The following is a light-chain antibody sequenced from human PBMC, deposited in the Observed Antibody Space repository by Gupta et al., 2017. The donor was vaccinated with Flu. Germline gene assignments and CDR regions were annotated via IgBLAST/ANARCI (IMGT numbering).Light chain of an antibody. CDR3: QQTYSTLWT. CDR1: QSISSY. V-gene: IGKV1-39*01. Sequence: SLSASVGDRVTNTCRASQSISSYLNWYQQRPGKAPKVLIYAASSLQSGVPSRFSGSGSGTDFTLTISSLQPEDFATYYCQQTYSTLWTFGQGTKVEIK. CDR2: AAS. J-gene: IGKJ1*01.